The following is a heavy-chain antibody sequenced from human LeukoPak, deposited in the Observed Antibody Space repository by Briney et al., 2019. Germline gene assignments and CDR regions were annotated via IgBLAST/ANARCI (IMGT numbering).Heavy chain of an antibody. CDR1: GGTFTSYT. Sequence: SLKVSCKPSGGTFTSYTIRWVPQAPGQGLEWMGRIIPILGIANYAQKFQGRVTLTADKSTSTDYIGQSTLRDQDTAVYYCARDQIGYCDYWGQGTLVTVSS. CDR3: ARDQIGYCDY. CDR2: IIPILGIA. J-gene: IGHJ4*02. V-gene: IGHV1-69*10. D-gene: IGHD3-22*01.